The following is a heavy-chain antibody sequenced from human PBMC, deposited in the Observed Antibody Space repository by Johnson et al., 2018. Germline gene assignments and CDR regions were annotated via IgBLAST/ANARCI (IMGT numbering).Heavy chain of an antibody. J-gene: IGHJ6*03. CDR1: GFTFSSYG. D-gene: IGHD3-10*01. CDR2: ISYDGSNK. CDR3: AKDAYGSGSKYYYYLDV. V-gene: IGHV3-30*18. Sequence: QVQLVQSGGGVVQPGRSLRLSCAASGFTFSSYGMHWVRQAPGKGLEWVAVISYDGSNKYYADSVKGRFTISRDNSKNTLYLQMNSLRAEDTAVYYCAKDAYGSGSKYYYYLDVWGRGTTVTVSS.